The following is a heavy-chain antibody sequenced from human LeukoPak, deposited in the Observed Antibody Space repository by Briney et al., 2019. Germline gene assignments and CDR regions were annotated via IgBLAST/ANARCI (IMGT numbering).Heavy chain of an antibody. J-gene: IGHJ5*02. CDR1: GGSISSYY. CDR3: ARHVGAARALRFDP. Sequence: PSETLSLTCTVSGGSISSYYWSWSRQPPGKGLEWIGYVYDNGNTNYNPSLKSRVTILVDTSKNQFSLKLTSLTAADTAVYYCARHVGAARALRFDPWGQGILVAVSS. CDR2: VYDNGNT. D-gene: IGHD6-25*01. V-gene: IGHV4-59*08.